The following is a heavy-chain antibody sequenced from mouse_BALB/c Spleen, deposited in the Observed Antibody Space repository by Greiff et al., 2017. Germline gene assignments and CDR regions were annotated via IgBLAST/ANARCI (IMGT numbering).Heavy chain of an antibody. Sequence: DVKLVESGGDLVKPGGSLKLSCAASGFTFSSYGMSWVRQTPDKRLEWVATISSGGSYTYYPDSVKGRFTISRDNAKNTLYLQMSSLKSEDTAMYYCARDENPFAYWGQGTLVTVSA. J-gene: IGHJ3*01. V-gene: IGHV5-6*02. CDR3: ARDENPFAY. CDR1: GFTFSSYG. CDR2: ISSGGSYT.